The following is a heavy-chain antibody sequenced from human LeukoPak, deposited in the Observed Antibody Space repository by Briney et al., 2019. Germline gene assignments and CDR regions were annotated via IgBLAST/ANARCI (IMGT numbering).Heavy chain of an antibody. Sequence: GESLKISCTGSGYSFTSYWIRWVRQTPGKGLEWLGIIYPGDSDTRYSPSVQGQVTIQADKSISTAYLQWSSLKASDTAMYYCARHSGGGIDYWGQGTLVTVSS. J-gene: IGHJ4*02. V-gene: IGHV5-51*01. CDR1: GYSFTSYW. D-gene: IGHD1-26*01. CDR3: ARHSGGGIDY. CDR2: IYPGDSDT.